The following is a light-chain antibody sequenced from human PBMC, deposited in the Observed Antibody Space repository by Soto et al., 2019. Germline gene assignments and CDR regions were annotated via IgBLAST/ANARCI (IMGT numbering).Light chain of an antibody. CDR1: QVISNY. CDR2: AAS. V-gene: IGKV1-27*01. CDR3: QKYNSAPWT. J-gene: IGKJ1*01. Sequence: DIQMTQSPSSLSASVGDRVTITCRASQVISNYLAWYQQKTGKVPKLLIYAASTLQSGVPFRFSGSGSGTDFTLTISSLQPEDVATYYCQKYNSAPWTFGQGTKVEIK.